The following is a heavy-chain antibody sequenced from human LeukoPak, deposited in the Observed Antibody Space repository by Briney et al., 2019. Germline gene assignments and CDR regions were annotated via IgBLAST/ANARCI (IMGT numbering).Heavy chain of an antibody. CDR3: AREVEMATSDAFDI. CDR2: IIPIFGTA. V-gene: IGHV1-69*05. Sequence: ASVKVSCKASGGPFSSYAISWVRQAPGQGLEWMGGIIPIFGTANYAQKFQGRVTITTDESTSTAYMELSSLRSEDTAVYYCAREVEMATSDAFDIWGQGTMVTVSS. D-gene: IGHD5-24*01. J-gene: IGHJ3*02. CDR1: GGPFSSYA.